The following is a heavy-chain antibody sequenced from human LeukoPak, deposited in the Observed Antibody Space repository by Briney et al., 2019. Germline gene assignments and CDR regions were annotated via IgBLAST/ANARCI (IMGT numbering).Heavy chain of an antibody. J-gene: IGHJ4*02. V-gene: IGHV3-23*01. Sequence: GGSLRLSCAASGSTISTYGMSWVRQAPGKGLEWVSSISGGTTYYADSVKGRFTISRDNSKNTVSLQMNSLRAEDTAVYYCAKSVYHSGNYWGQGTLVTVSS. CDR3: AKSVYHSGNY. CDR2: ISGGTT. CDR1: GSTISTYG. D-gene: IGHD3-10*01.